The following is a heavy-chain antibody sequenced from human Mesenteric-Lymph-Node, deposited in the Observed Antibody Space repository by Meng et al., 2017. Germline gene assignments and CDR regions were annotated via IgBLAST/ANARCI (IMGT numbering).Heavy chain of an antibody. CDR2: ACYTGSN. CDR1: GGSISRTGTF. CDR3: GRIHYRADSGIYDVWGRFDH. V-gene: IGHV4-31*03. J-gene: IGHJ5*02. Sequence: QVQLQESGPGLVKPSHTLSLICTVSGGSISRTGTFCTCIRQRPGQSLEFIGYACYTGSNYYSPSLGGRVFISGDTSKNQFSLRLNSMTAADTAMDDCGRIHYRADSGIYDVWGRFDHWGQVILVTVSS. D-gene: IGHD3-16*01.